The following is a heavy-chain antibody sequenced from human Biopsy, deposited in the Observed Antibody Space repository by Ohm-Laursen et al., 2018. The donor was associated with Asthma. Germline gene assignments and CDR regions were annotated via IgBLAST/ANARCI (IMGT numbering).Heavy chain of an antibody. D-gene: IGHD3-16*01. CDR2: ISNSGSTK. V-gene: IGHV3-11*01. Sequence: SLRLSCAASGFSFSDYYMTWMRQAPGKGLEWVSSISNSGSTKYPAESVQGRFTISRDNTQKSLFLQMNSLRAEDTALYYCAKDMGAGGNDPDSFIGYYGMDVWGQGTTVTVSS. CDR3: AKDMGAGGNDPDSFIGYYGMDV. CDR1: GFSFSDYY. J-gene: IGHJ6*02.